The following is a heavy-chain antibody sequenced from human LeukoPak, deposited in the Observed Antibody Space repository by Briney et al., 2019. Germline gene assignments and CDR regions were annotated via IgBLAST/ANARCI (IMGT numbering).Heavy chain of an antibody. V-gene: IGHV3-48*03. CDR2: ISSSGSTI. D-gene: IGHD3-22*01. J-gene: IGHJ4*02. CDR1: GFTFSSYE. CDR3: ARSKGRYYDSSGYSYYFNY. Sequence: GGSLRLSCAASGFTFSSYEMNWVRQAPGKGLEWVSYISSSGSTIYYADSVKGRFTISRDNAKNSLYLQMNSLRAEDTAVYYCARSKGRYYDSSGYSYYFNYWGQGTLVTVSS.